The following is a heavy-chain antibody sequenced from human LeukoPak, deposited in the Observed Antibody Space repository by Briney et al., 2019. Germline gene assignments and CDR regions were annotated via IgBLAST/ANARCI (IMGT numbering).Heavy chain of an antibody. CDR1: GYTFTTYY. CDR3: ARSRDGYRDGFDY. D-gene: IGHD5-24*01. V-gene: IGHV1-69*02. Sequence: ASVKVSCKASGYTFTTYYMHWVRQAPGQGLEWMGRIIPILGIANYAQKFQGRVTITADKSTSTAYMELSSLRSEDTAVYYCARSRDGYRDGFDYWGQGTLVTVSS. CDR2: IIPILGIA. J-gene: IGHJ4*02.